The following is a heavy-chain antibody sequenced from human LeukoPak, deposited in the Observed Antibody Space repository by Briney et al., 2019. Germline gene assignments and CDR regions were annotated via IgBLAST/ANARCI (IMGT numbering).Heavy chain of an antibody. D-gene: IGHD1-26*01. J-gene: IGHJ3*02. CDR1: GYTFTSYY. Sequence: GASVKVSCKASGYTFTSYYMHWVRQAPGQGLEWMGIINPSGGNTSYAQKFQGRVTMTRDMSTSTVYMELSSLRSEDTAVYYCARAVYRDDAFDIWGQGTMVTVSS. CDR3: ARAVYRDDAFDI. V-gene: IGHV1-46*01. CDR2: INPSGGNT.